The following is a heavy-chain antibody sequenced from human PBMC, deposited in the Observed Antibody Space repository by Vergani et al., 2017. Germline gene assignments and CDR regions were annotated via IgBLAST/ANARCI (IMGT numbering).Heavy chain of an antibody. CDR1: GASVLSGSHY. CDR2: MYIDGTT. D-gene: IGHD6-19*01. Sequence: QVKLQESGPGLVKPSQTLSLTCSVSGASVLSGSHYWIWVRQPAGKGLQWVGRMYIDGTTTYNPSLGGRATISVDMSKNQISLEIRSVTAADTAVYFCARDLDTRGWYTLGYWGPGTLVTVSS. J-gene: IGHJ4*02. CDR3: ARDLDTRGWYTLGY. V-gene: IGHV4-61*02.